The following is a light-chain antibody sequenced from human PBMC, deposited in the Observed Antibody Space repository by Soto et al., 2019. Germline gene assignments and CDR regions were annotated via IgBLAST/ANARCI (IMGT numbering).Light chain of an antibody. Sequence: QSALTQPASVSGSPGQSITISCTGTSSDVGAYNYVSWYQHHPGKAPKLMIYEVSNRPSGVSNRFSGSKSGNTASLTIPGLQAEDEADYYCSSYTSSSTYVFGTGTKLTVL. J-gene: IGLJ1*01. CDR2: EVS. CDR3: SSYTSSSTYV. CDR1: SSDVGAYNY. V-gene: IGLV2-14*01.